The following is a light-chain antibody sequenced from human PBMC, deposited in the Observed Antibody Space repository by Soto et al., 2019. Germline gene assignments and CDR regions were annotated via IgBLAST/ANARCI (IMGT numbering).Light chain of an antibody. Sequence: IVLPQSPATLSLSPGERATLSCRASQSVSSSYLAWYQQKPGQAPRLLIYGASSRATGIPDRFSGSGSGTDFTLTISRLEPEDFAVYYCQQYGSSPPKLTFGGGTKVDVK. CDR3: QQYGSSPPKLT. J-gene: IGKJ4*01. CDR1: QSVSSSY. CDR2: GAS. V-gene: IGKV3-20*01.